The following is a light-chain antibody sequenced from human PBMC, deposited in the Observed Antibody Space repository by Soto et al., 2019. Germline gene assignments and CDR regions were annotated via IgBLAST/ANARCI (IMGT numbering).Light chain of an antibody. CDR3: HHRSNWPLT. V-gene: IGKV3-11*01. Sequence: EIVLTQSPATLSLSPGEGATLSCRASQSVTTYLAWYQQKPGQAPRLLIYDASNRATGIPARFSGSGSGTDFTLTISSREPEDVAVYYCHHRSNWPLTFGGGTKVEIK. J-gene: IGKJ4*01. CDR1: QSVTTY. CDR2: DAS.